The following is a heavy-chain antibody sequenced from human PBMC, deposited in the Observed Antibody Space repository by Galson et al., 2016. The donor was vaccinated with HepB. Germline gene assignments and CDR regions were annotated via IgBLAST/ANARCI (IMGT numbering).Heavy chain of an antibody. Sequence: SLRLSCAASGFTFSSYSMNWVCQAPGKGLEWVSSISSSSSYIYYAVSVKGRFTISRDNAKNSLYLHMNSLRAEDTAVYYCARGDIVGAIFDYWGQGTLVTVSS. CDR2: ISSSSSYI. CDR1: GFTFSSYS. CDR3: ARGDIVGAIFDY. V-gene: IGHV3-21*01. D-gene: IGHD1-26*01. J-gene: IGHJ4*02.